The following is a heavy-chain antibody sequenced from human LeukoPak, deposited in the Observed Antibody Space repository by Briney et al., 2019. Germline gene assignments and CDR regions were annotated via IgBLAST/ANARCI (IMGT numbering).Heavy chain of an antibody. CDR2: IYTSGST. CDR3: ARETSLAGFASGLGFNY. CDR1: GGSISSGSYY. D-gene: IGHD6-19*01. Sequence: SQTLSLTCTVSGGSISSGSYYWSWIRQPAGKGLECIGRIYTSGSTNYNPSLKSRVTMSIDTSKNHFSLKLTSVTAADTATYYCARETSLAGFASGLGFNYWGQGTLVTVSS. V-gene: IGHV4-61*02. J-gene: IGHJ4*02.